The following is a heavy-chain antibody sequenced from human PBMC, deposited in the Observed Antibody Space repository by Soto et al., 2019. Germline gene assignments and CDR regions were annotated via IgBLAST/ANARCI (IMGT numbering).Heavy chain of an antibody. J-gene: IGHJ5*02. CDR1: GGSVSSGSYY. V-gene: IGHV4-61*01. Sequence: QVQLQESGPGLVKPSETLSLTCTVSGGSVSSGSYYWSWIRQPPGKGLEWIGYIYYSGSTNYNPSLKRRVTRSVDTTKSPFSLKLSSVTAADTAVYYCAGRYSSGWYYWFDPWGQGTLVTVSS. CDR2: IYYSGST. CDR3: AGRYSSGWYYWFDP. D-gene: IGHD6-19*01.